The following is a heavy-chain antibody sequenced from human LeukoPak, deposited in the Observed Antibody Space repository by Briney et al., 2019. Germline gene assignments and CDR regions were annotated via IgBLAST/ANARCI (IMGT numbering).Heavy chain of an antibody. J-gene: IGHJ4*02. D-gene: IGHD1-26*01. CDR2: IYYSGST. CDR1: GDSISSYY. V-gene: IGHV4-59*12. Sequence: TSETLSLTCSVSGDSISSYYWSWIRQSPGKGLEWIGYIYYSGSTSYNPSLKSRATISVDTSKNQFSLKLNSVTAADTAVYYCVGGSYPLEYWGQGALVTVSS. CDR3: VGGSYPLEY.